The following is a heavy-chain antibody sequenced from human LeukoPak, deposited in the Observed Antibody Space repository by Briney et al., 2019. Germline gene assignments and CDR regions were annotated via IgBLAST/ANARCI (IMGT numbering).Heavy chain of an antibody. CDR3: ARDPRVVSSEGTFDY. V-gene: IGHV4-34*01. CDR2: INHSGST. J-gene: IGHJ4*02. Sequence: SETLSLTCAVYGGSFSGYYWSRIRQPPGKGLEWIREINHSGSTNYNPSLKSRVTISVDTSKNQFSLKLSSVTAADTAVYYCARDPRVVSSEGTFDYWGQGTLVTVSS. D-gene: IGHD5/OR15-5a*01. CDR1: GGSFSGYY.